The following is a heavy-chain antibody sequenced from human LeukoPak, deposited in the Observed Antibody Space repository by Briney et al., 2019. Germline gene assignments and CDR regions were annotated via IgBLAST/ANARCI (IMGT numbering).Heavy chain of an antibody. V-gene: IGHV3-7*01. D-gene: IGHD1-26*01. J-gene: IGHJ4*02. CDR2: IMQDGSEK. CDR3: ARDRYITRSWGYDFDY. Sequence: PGGALRLSCAVSGFTFSSYWMSWVRQAPGKGLEWVANIMQDGSEKYYVDSVKGRFTISRDNAKNSLYLQMNALRAEDTAVYYCARDRYITRSWGYDFDYWGQGTLVTVSS. CDR1: GFTFSSYW.